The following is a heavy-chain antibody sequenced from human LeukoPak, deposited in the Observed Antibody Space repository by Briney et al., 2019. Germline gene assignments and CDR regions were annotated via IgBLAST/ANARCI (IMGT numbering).Heavy chain of an antibody. CDR2: IWYDGSNK. CDR3: ARNPVLVRGYYYYYGMDV. D-gene: IGHD3-10*01. CDR1: GFTFSSYG. J-gene: IGHJ6*02. Sequence: PGGPLRLSCAASGFTFSSYGMHWVRQAPGKGLEWVAVIWYDGSNKYYADSVKGRFTISRDNSKNTLYLQMNSLRAEDTAVYYCARNPVLVRGYYYYYGMDVWGQGTTVTVSS. V-gene: IGHV3-33*01.